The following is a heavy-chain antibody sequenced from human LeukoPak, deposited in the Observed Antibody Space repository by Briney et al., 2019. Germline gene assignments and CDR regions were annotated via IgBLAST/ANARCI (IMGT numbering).Heavy chain of an antibody. CDR3: ARSGASGWQFNWFDP. CDR1: GGSISSYY. CDR2: IYYSGST. Sequence: PSETLSLTCTVSGGSISSYYWSWIRQPPGKGLEWIGYIYYSGSTNYNPSLKSRVTISVDTSKNQLSLKLSSVTAADTAVYYCARSGASGWQFNWFDPWGQGTLVTVSS. D-gene: IGHD6-19*01. J-gene: IGHJ5*02. V-gene: IGHV4-59*08.